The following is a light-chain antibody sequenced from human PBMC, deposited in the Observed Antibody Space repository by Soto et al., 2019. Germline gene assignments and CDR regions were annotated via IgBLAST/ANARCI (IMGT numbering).Light chain of an antibody. CDR1: SGSIASNY. J-gene: IGLJ3*02. V-gene: IGLV6-57*03. CDR2: EDN. Sequence: NFMLTQPHSVSESPGKTVTISCTRSSGSIASNYVQGYQQRPGSAPTTVIYEDNQRPSGVPDRFSGSIDSSSNSASLTISGLKTEDEADYYCQSYDSSNQRVFGGGTKLTVL. CDR3: QSYDSSNQRV.